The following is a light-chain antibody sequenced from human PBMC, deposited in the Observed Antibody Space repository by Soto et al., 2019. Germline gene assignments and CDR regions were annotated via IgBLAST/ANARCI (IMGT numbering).Light chain of an antibody. CDR2: LGS. Sequence: DIVMTQSPLSLPVTPGEPASISCRSSQSLLHSNGYNYLDWYLQKPGQSPQLLIYLGSNRASGVPVWLCRVGTGLDFPLKLSRVEADDVGVYYCLQALQPPRTLGREPKLEIK. J-gene: IGKJ2*02. V-gene: IGKV2-28*01. CDR1: QSLLHSNGYNY. CDR3: LQALQPPRT.